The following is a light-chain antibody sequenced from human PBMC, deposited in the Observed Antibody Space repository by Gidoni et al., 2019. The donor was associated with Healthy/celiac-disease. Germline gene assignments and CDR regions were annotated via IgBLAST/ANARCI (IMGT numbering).Light chain of an antibody. Sequence: DLVVTPSPDSLAVSLGERATINCKSSQSVLYSSNNKNYLAWYQQKPGQPPKLLIYWASTRESGVPDRFSGSGSGTDFTLTISSLQAEDVAVYYCQQYYSTPYTFGQGTKLEIK. V-gene: IGKV4-1*01. CDR1: QSVLYSSNNKNY. J-gene: IGKJ2*01. CDR3: QQYYSTPYT. CDR2: WAS.